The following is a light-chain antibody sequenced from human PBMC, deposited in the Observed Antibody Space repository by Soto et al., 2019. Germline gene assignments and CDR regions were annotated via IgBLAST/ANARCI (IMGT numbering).Light chain of an antibody. V-gene: IGKV3-20*01. Sequence: EIVMTQSPATLSLSPGERATLSCRASQSVSDSYLAWYQQKPGQAPRLLIYGASSRATGTPDRFSGSGSGTDFTLTINRLEPEDFAVYYCQQYGSSPITFGQGTRLEIK. J-gene: IGKJ5*01. CDR3: QQYGSSPIT. CDR1: QSVSDSY. CDR2: GAS.